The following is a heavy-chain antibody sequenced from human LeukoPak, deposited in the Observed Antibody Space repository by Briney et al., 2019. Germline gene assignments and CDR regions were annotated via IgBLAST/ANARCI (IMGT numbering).Heavy chain of an antibody. V-gene: IGHV4-30-2*01. CDR2: IYHSGST. J-gene: IGHJ3*02. CDR1: GGSISSGGYS. Sequence: TASETLSLTCAVSGGSISSGGYSWSWIRQPPGKGLEWIGYIYHSGSTYYNPSLKSRVTISVDRSKNRFSLKLSSVTAADTAVYYCVRAGSGWSEDASDIWGQGTMVTVSS. CDR3: VRAGSGWSEDASDI. D-gene: IGHD6-19*01.